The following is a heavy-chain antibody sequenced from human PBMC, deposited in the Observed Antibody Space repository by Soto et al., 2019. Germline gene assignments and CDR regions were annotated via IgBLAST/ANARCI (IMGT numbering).Heavy chain of an antibody. J-gene: IGHJ6*02. CDR3: ARSQGSIFTLSILYYYSYGIDV. CDR1: GGTFSSYA. V-gene: IGHV1-69*01. Sequence: QVQLVQSGAEVKKPGSSVKVSCKASGGTFSSYAISWVRQAPGQGLEWMGGIIPNSDTTNYAQKFQGRVTITADESTSTAYIELSSLRSDDTAVYYSARSQGSIFTLSILYYYSYGIDVWGQVTTVSVS. CDR2: IIPNSDTT. D-gene: IGHD2-2*01.